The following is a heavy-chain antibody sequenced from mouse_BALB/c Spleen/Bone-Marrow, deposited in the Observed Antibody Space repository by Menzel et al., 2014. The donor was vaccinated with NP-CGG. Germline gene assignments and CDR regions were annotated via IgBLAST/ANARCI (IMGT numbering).Heavy chain of an antibody. CDR3: ANGDYGSSYYYAMDY. V-gene: IGHV1-77*01. D-gene: IGHD1-1*01. CDR1: GYTFTDYV. CDR2: IYPGSGST. J-gene: IGHJ4*01. Sequence: QVTLKVSGPELVKPGASVKMSCKASGYTFTDYVISWVKQRTGQGLEWIGEIYPGSGSTYYNEKFKGKATLTAAKSSNTACMQLSSLTSEDSAVYFCANGDYGSSYYYAMDYWGQGTSVTVSS.